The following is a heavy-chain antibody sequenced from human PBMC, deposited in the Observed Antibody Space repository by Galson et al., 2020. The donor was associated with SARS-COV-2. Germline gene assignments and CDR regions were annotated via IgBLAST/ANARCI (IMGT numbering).Heavy chain of an antibody. CDR1: GASISDYY. J-gene: IGHJ4*02. D-gene: IGHD3-22*01. CDR2: LYYSGST. CDR3: ARYAVSPVKGFDY. Sequence: ETSETLSLTRTVSGASISDYYWSWIRQSPGEGLEWIGYLYYSGSTTYDPSLKSRVTIAVDTSKNQFSLKLKSVTAADTAVYYCARYAVSPVKGFDYWGQGALVIVSS. V-gene: IGHV4-59*01.